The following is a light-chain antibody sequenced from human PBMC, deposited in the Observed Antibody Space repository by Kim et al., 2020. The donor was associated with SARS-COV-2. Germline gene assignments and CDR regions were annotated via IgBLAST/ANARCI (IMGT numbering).Light chain of an antibody. CDR3: SSYTSSSTPL. CDR2: DVS. Sequence: GQSITLSCPGTSSDVGGYNYVSWYQQHPGKAPKLMIYDVSNRPSGVSNRFSGSKSGNTASLTISGLQAEDEADYYCSSYTSSSTPLFGGGTQLTVL. CDR1: SSDVGGYNY. J-gene: IGLJ2*01. V-gene: IGLV2-14*03.